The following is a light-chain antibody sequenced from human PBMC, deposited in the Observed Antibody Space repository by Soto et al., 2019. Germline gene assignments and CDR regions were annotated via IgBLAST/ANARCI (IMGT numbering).Light chain of an antibody. CDR2: DAS. V-gene: IGKV3-11*01. CDR1: QSVSSY. J-gene: IGKJ1*01. Sequence: EIVLTQSPATLSLSPVERATLSCRASQSVSSYLAWYQQKPGQAPRLLIYDASNRATGIPARFSGSGSGTDFTLTISSLEPEDFAVYYCQQRSNWPPTCGQGTKVDI. CDR3: QQRSNWPPT.